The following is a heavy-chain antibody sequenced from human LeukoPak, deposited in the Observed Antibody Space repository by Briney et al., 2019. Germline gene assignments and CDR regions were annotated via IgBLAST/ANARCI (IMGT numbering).Heavy chain of an antibody. J-gene: IGHJ4*02. CDR1: GFTFSDHA. V-gene: IGHV3-13*01. D-gene: IGHD1-26*01. CDR2: VGIAADT. Sequence: GGSLRLSCAASGFTFSDHAMHWVRQAPGKGLEWVSAVGIAADTFYPGSVKGRFTISRENAKNSLYLQMNSLRVEDTAVYYCVRQKKSHGNFDYWGQGILVTVSS. CDR3: VRQKKSHGNFDY.